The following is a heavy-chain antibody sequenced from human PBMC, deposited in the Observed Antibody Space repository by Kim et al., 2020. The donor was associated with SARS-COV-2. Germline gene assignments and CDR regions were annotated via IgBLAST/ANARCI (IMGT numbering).Heavy chain of an antibody. D-gene: IGHD3-16*02. CDR3: AREDYVWGSYRGNYFDY. J-gene: IGHJ4*02. Sequence: LKSRVTISVDTSKNQFSLKLSSVTAADTAVYYCAREDYVWGSYRGNYFDYWGQGTLVTVSS. V-gene: IGHV4-59*01.